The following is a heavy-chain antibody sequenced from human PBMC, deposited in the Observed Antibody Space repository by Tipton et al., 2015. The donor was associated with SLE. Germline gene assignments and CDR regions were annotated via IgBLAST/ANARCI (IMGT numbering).Heavy chain of an antibody. CDR3: ARGLAVAGTYFAY. J-gene: IGHJ4*02. CDR1: GGSVSSSYYY. V-gene: IGHV4-61*01. Sequence: TLSLTCTVSGGSVSSSYYYWSWVRQPPGKGLEWIGYIFYSGSTNYNPSLKSRITISVDTSKNQFSLKLSSVTAADTAVCYCARGLAVAGTYFAYWGQGTLVAVSS. D-gene: IGHD6-19*01. CDR2: IFYSGST.